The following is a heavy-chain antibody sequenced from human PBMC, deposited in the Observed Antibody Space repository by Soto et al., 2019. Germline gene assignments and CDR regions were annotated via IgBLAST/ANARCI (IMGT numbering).Heavy chain of an antibody. CDR1: GFSFSRYW. CDR2: IKQDGSEK. Sequence: GGSLRLSCAVSGFSFSRYWMSWVRQAPGKGLEWVANIKQDGSEKYYVDSVKGRCTISRDNAKNSLYLQMNSLRAEDTAVYYCARVLPIYQAYYFDYWGQGTLVTVSS. J-gene: IGHJ4*02. D-gene: IGHD2-2*01. CDR3: ARVLPIYQAYYFDY. V-gene: IGHV3-7*03.